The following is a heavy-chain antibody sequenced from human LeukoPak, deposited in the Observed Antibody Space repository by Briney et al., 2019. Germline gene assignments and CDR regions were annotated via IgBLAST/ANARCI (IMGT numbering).Heavy chain of an antibody. CDR1: GGAFSDYA. Sequence: ASVKVSCKASGGAFSDYALNWVRQAPGQGLVWMGVFIPILGTANCTQKFQGRVTITADISTSTVYMELSSLRSEDTAVYFCAGIPVFGVVLHQEPVWGKGTTVTVSS. CDR3: AGIPVFGVVLHQEPV. J-gene: IGHJ6*04. D-gene: IGHD3-3*01. V-gene: IGHV1-69*10. CDR2: FIPILGTA.